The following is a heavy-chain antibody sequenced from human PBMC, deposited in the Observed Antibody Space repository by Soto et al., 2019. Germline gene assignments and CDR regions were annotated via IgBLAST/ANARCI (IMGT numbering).Heavy chain of an antibody. CDR1: GFTFTSSA. V-gene: IGHV1-58*01. CDR2: IVVGSGNT. Sequence: ASVKVSCKASGFTFTSSAVQWVRQARGQRLELIGWIVVGSGNTNYAQKFQERVTITRDMSTSTAYMELSSLRSEDTAVYYCAADYDFWSGYYGYYYYGMDVWGQGTTVTVSS. D-gene: IGHD3-3*01. J-gene: IGHJ6*02. CDR3: AADYDFWSGYYGYYYYGMDV.